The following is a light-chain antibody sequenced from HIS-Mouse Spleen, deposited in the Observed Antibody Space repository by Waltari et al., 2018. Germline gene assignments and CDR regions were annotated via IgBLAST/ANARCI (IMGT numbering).Light chain of an antibody. CDR2: DVS. CDR3: SSYTSSSFNVV. J-gene: IGLJ2*01. Sequence: QSALTQPASVSGSPGQSITISCTGTSSDVGGYNYVSWYQQHPGKAPKLMIYDVSNRPFGVSNRFSGSKSSNTDSLTISGLQAEDEADYYCSSYTSSSFNVVFGGGTKLTVL. CDR1: SSDVGGYNY. V-gene: IGLV2-14*03.